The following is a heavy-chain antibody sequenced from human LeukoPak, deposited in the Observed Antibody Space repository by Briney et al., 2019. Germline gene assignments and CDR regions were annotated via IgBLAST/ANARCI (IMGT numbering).Heavy chain of an antibody. D-gene: IGHD1-1*01. V-gene: IGHV4-34*01. CDR1: CGSFKTYY. CDR2: INHRGDT. Sequence: SETLSLNCALHCGSFKTYYWSWIRQSPGKGLEWIAEINHRGDTNYNPSVKSRVTISVDTSKNQFSQKIAALTAADTVVYLCARGPTISETGYFDYWGQGTLVTVSS. CDR3: ARGPTISETGYFDY. J-gene: IGHJ4*02.